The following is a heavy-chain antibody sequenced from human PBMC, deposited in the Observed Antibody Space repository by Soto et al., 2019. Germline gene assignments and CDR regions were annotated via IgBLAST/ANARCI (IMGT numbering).Heavy chain of an antibody. CDR1: GYTFTSYG. J-gene: IGHJ6*04. CDR3: ARSSGTYPPSRYYYGLDV. D-gene: IGHD1-26*01. V-gene: IGHV1-18*01. Sequence: ASVKVSCKASGYTFTSYGFSWVRQAPGQGLEWMGWISAYNGDTNYPQKFQARVTMTTDTSTSTAYLDLRSLRSDDTAVYYCARSSGTYPPSRYYYGLDVWGEGTTVTVSS. CDR2: ISAYNGDT.